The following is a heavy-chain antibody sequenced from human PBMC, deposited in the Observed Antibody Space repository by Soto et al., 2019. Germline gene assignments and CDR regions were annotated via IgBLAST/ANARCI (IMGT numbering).Heavy chain of an antibody. CDR2: IKSKTDGGKT. CDR1: GFTFSNAW. CDR3: TTDPRKTTVVTPYSSDFDY. D-gene: IGHD4-17*01. V-gene: IGHV3-15*07. J-gene: IGHJ4*02. Sequence: EVQLVESGGGLVKPGGSLRLSCAASGFTFSNAWMNWVRQAPGKGLEWVGRIKSKTDGGKTDYAAPVKGRFTISSDDSKNTLYLQMNSLKTEYTAVYYCTTDPRKTTVVTPYSSDFDYWGQGTLVTVSS.